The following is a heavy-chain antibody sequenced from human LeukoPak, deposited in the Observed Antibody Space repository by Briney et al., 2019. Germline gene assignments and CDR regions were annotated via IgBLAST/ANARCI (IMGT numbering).Heavy chain of an antibody. Sequence: GGSLRLSCSASGFTFSSYGMHWVRQAPGKGLEWVAFIRYDGSNENFADSVKGRFTISRDNSKNTLYLQMNSLRVEDTAVYYCARGDSGSYIDAFDIWGQGTMVTVSS. CDR3: ARGDSGSYIDAFDI. CDR2: IRYDGSNE. V-gene: IGHV3-30*02. CDR1: GFTFSSYG. D-gene: IGHD1-26*01. J-gene: IGHJ3*02.